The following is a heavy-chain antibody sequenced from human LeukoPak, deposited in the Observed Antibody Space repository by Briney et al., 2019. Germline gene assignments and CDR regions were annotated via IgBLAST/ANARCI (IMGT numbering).Heavy chain of an antibody. CDR2: ISGSGGST. D-gene: IGHD3-22*01. V-gene: IGHV3-23*01. J-gene: IGHJ4*02. Sequence: PGGSLRLSCAASGFTFSSYAMSWVRQAPGKGLEWVSAISGSGGSTYYADSVKGGFTISRDNSKNTLYLQMNSLRAEDTAVYYCAKDPPYYYDSSGSYFDYWGQGTLVTVSS. CDR3: AKDPPYYYDSSGSYFDY. CDR1: GFTFSSYA.